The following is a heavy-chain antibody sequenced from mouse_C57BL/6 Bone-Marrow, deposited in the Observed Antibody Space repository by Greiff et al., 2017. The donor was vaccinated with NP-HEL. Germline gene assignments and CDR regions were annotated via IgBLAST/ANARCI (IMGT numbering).Heavy chain of an antibody. D-gene: IGHD3-2*02. CDR3: TPSAQATDY. V-gene: IGHV14-4*01. Sequence: EVKLMESGAELVRPGASVKLSCTASGFNIKDDYMHWVKQRPEQGLEWIGWIDPENGDTEYASKFQGKATITADTSSNTAYLQLSSLTSEDTAVYYCTPSAQATDYWGQGTTLTVSS. CDR2: IDPENGDT. J-gene: IGHJ2*01. CDR1: GFNIKDDY.